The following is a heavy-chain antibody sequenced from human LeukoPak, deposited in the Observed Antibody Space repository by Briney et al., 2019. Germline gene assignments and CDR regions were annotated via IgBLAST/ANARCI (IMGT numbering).Heavy chain of an antibody. Sequence: AASVKVSCKASGYTFTSYDINWVRQAAGQGLEWMGWMNPNSGNTGYAQKFQGRVTMTRNTSISTAYMELSSLRSEDTAVYYCARIGWGCCGNFAYYYYYMDVWGKGTTVTVSS. V-gene: IGHV1-8*01. CDR1: GYTFTSYD. J-gene: IGHJ6*03. CDR2: MNPNSGNT. CDR3: ARIGWGCCGNFAYYYYYMDV. D-gene: IGHD4-23*01.